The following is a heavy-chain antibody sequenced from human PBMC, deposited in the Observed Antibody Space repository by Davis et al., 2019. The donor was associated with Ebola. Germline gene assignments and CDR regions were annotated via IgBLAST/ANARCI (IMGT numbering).Heavy chain of an antibody. J-gene: IGHJ4*02. CDR3: AKDPGGSFYFFDS. CDR1: EFSFSSYA. Sequence: PGGSLRLSCAASEFSFSSYAMGWVRQAPGKGLEWVSAISRGGENTCYADSVKGRFTISRDNSKSTLYLQMNSLRAEDTAVYYCAKDPGGSFYFFDSWGQGTLVTVSP. D-gene: IGHD1-26*01. CDR2: ISRGGENT. V-gene: IGHV3-23*01.